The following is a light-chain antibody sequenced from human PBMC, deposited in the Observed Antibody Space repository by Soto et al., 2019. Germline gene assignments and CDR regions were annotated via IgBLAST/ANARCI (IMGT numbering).Light chain of an antibody. CDR3: SSYTSSSTLV. Sequence: QSALTQPASVSGSPGQSITISCSGSSSDIGAYNYVSWYQHHPGKVPKVKIYEVTNRPSGVSNRFSGSKSGNTASLTISGLQAEDEADYYCSSYTSSSTLVFGGGTKLTVL. V-gene: IGLV2-14*01. CDR1: SSDIGAYNY. J-gene: IGLJ3*02. CDR2: EVT.